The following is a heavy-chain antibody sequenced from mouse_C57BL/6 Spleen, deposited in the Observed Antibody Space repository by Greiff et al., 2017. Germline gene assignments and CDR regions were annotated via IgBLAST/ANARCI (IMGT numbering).Heavy chain of an antibody. CDR3: ARGPYGSSAMDY. Sequence: EVQGVESGGGLVKPGGSLKLSCAASGFTFSSYAMSWVRQTPEKRLEWVATISDGGSYTYYPDNVKGRFTISRDNAKNNLYLQMSHLKSEDTAMYYCARGPYGSSAMDYWGQGTSVTVSS. V-gene: IGHV5-4*01. CDR1: GFTFSSYA. J-gene: IGHJ4*01. CDR2: ISDGGSYT. D-gene: IGHD1-1*01.